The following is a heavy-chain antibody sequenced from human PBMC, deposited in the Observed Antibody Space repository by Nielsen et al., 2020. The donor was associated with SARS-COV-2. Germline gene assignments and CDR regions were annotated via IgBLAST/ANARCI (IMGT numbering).Heavy chain of an antibody. CDR3: ARSLPGPNWFDP. V-gene: IGHV4-59*08. J-gene: IGHJ5*02. D-gene: IGHD7-27*01. Sequence: SETLSLTCTVSGGSISSYYWSWIRQPPGKGLEWIGYIYYSGSTNYNPSLKSRVTISVDTSKNQFSLKLSSVTAADTAVYYCARSLPGPNWFDPWGQGTLVTVSS. CDR2: IYYSGST. CDR1: GGSISSYY.